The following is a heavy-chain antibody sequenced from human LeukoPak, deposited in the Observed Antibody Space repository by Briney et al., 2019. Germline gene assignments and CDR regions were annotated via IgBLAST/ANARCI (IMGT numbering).Heavy chain of an antibody. V-gene: IGHV4-39*01. CDR1: GGSISSSSYY. J-gene: IGHJ5*02. CDR3: ARQGRNCSGGSCRPNWFDP. Sequence: SETLSLTCTVSGGSISSSSYYWGWIRQPPGKGLEWIGSIYYSGSTYYNPSLKSRVTISVDTSKNQFSLKLSSVTAADTAVYYRARQGRNCSGGSCRPNWFDPWGQGTLVTVSS. CDR2: IYYSGST. D-gene: IGHD2-15*01.